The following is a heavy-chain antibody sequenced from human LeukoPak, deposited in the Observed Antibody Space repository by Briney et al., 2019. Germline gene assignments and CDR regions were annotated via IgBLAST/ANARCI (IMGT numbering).Heavy chain of an antibody. Sequence: PSETLSLTCAVSGGSISSGGYSWSWIRQPPGKGLEWIGYIYHSGSTYYNPSLKSRVTISVDRSKNQFSLKLSSVTAADTAVYYCARAVGVRPHSSGYYARPGYFDLWGRGTLVTVSS. V-gene: IGHV4-30-2*01. D-gene: IGHD3-22*01. CDR2: IYHSGST. CDR3: ARAVGVRPHSSGYYARPGYFDL. CDR1: GGSISSGGYS. J-gene: IGHJ2*01.